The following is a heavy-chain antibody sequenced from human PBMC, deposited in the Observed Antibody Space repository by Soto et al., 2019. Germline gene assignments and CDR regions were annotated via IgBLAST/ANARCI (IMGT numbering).Heavy chain of an antibody. D-gene: IGHD3-3*01. J-gene: IGHJ5*02. CDR2: ISAYNVNT. CDR3: ARDSLTIFGVVMAYTWLDP. V-gene: IGHV1-18*01. Sequence: QVQLVQSGAEVKKPGASVKVSCKASGSTFTSYGISWVRQAPGQGLEWMGWISAYNVNTNYAQKLQGRATMTTATSTSTAYLELRSLSSDGTAVDYCARDSLTIFGVVMAYTWLDPWGQGTLVTVSS. CDR1: GSTFTSYG.